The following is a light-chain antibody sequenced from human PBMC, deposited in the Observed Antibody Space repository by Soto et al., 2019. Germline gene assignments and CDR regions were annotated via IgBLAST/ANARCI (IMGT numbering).Light chain of an antibody. V-gene: IGKV1-5*01. J-gene: IGKJ1*01. CDR2: DAS. Sequence: DIKMYQSPSTLSASVGDRVIITCRASQSISSWLAWYQQKPGKAPKLLIYDASSLESGVPSRFSGSGSGTEFTLTVSSLQPDDFATYYCQHYNIYSEAFCQVTKV. CDR1: QSISSW. CDR3: QHYNIYSEA.